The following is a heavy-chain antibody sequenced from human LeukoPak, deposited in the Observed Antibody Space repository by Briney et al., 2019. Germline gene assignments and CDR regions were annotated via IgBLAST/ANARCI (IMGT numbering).Heavy chain of an antibody. CDR1: DDSISDYY. CDR3: ARGPWVLYSSGCHLSP. V-gene: IGHV4-59*12. D-gene: IGHD6-19*01. J-gene: IGHJ5*02. CDR2: IYYSGST. Sequence: PSETLSLTCTVSDDSISDYYRGWIRQPPGKGLEWIWSIYYSGSTDNNPSLKSRVTISVDTSKNQFSLKLSSVTAADTAVYYCARGPWVLYSSGCHLSPWGQGTLVTVSS.